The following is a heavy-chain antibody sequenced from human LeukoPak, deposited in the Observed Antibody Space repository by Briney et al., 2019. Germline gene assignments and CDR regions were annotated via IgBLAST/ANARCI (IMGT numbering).Heavy chain of an antibody. CDR3: ARGYYDFWSGYYSPTVSVNWFDP. CDR2: ISYSGST. CDR1: GVSISSSSYY. J-gene: IGHJ5*02. D-gene: IGHD3-3*01. Sequence: KTSETLSLTCTVSGVSISSSSYYWGWIRQPPGKGLEWIGSISYSGSTYYNPSLKSRVTISVDTSKNQCSLKLSSVTAADTAVYYCARGYYDFWSGYYSPTVSVNWFDPWGQGTLVTVSS. V-gene: IGHV4-39*07.